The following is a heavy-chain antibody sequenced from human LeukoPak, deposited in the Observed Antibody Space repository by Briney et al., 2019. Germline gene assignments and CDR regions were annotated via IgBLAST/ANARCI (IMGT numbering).Heavy chain of an antibody. J-gene: IGHJ5*02. CDR3: ARDTLVSAVQLERGGYWFDP. V-gene: IGHV4-4*07. CDR1: GGSISSYY. CDR2: IYTSGST. D-gene: IGHD1-1*01. Sequence: SETLSLTCTVSGGSISSYYWSWIRQPAGKGLEWIGRIYTSGSTNYNPSLKSRVTMSVDTSKNQFSLKLSSVAAADTAVYYCARDTLVSAVQLERGGYWFDPWGQGTLVTVSS.